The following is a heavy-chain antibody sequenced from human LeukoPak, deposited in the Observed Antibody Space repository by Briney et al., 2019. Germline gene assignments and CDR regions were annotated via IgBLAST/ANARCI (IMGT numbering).Heavy chain of an antibody. CDR3: ARYYYGSGTFDY. D-gene: IGHD3-10*01. Sequence: PSETLSLTCAVSGGSISSGGYSWSWIRQPPGKGLEWIGYIYHSGSTYYNPSLKSRVTISVDRSKNQFSLKLSSVTAADTAVYYCARYYYGSGTFDYWGQGTLVTVPS. CDR2: IYHSGST. CDR1: GGSISSGGYS. J-gene: IGHJ4*02. V-gene: IGHV4-30-2*01.